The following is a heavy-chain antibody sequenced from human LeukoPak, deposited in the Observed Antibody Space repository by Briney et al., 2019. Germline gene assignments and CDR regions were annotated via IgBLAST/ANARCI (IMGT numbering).Heavy chain of an antibody. CDR1: GFTFSSYW. V-gene: IGHV3-7*03. D-gene: IGHD6-19*01. J-gene: IGHJ1*01. CDR2: IKQDGSEK. CDR3: AKFWGDSSGWYAEYFQH. Sequence: GGSLRLSCAASGFTFSSYWMSWVRQAPGKGLEWVANIKQDGSEKYYVDSVKGRFTISRDNAKNSLYLQMNSLRAEDTAVYYCAKFWGDSSGWYAEYFQHWGQGTLVTVSS.